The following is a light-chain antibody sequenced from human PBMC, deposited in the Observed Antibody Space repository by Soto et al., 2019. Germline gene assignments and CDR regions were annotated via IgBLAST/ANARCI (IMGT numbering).Light chain of an antibody. Sequence: QSALTQPASVSGSPGQSVTISCTGTGSDVGSHILVSWYQQHPGKAPKVMIYEGNKRPSGVSHRFSGSKSGNTASLTISGLQAEDEADYYCCSFAGSTTFVFGTGTKLTVL. V-gene: IGLV2-23*01. CDR1: GSDVGSHIL. CDR3: CSFAGSTTFV. J-gene: IGLJ1*01. CDR2: EGN.